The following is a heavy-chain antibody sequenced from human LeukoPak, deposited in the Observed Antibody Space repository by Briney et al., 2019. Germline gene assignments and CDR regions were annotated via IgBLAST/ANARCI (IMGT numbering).Heavy chain of an antibody. J-gene: IGHJ4*02. CDR1: GGSISSYY. CDR3: ARLQLRHCSRTSCANEFDY. V-gene: IGHV4-59*01. CDR2: IYYSGSI. D-gene: IGHD2-2*01. Sequence: ASETLSLTCTVSGGSISSYYWSWIRQPAGKGLEWIGYIYYSGSINYNPSLKSRVIISVDKSKNQFSLKLTSVTAADTAVYYCARLQLRHCSRTSCANEFDYWGQGTLVTVSS.